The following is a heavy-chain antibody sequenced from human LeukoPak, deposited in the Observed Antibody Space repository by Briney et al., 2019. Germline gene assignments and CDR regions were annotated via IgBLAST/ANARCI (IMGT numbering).Heavy chain of an antibody. CDR3: ARSYSSGGFDP. V-gene: IGHV3-21*01. J-gene: IGHJ5*02. Sequence: GGSLRLSSAASGFTFSSYSMNWVRQAPGKGLEWVSSISSSSSYIYYADSVKGRFTISRDNAKNSLYLQMNSLRAEDTAVYYCARSYSSGGFDPWGQGTLVTVSS. CDR1: GFTFSSYS. D-gene: IGHD6-19*01. CDR2: ISSSSSYI.